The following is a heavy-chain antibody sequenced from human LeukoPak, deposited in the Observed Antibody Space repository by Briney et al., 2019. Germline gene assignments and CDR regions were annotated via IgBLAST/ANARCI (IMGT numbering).Heavy chain of an antibody. Sequence: PGGSLRLSCAGSGFNFRTYVMSWVRQAPGKGLEWVSTMTGSGLSTYHADSVKGRFTISRDNSKNTLSLQMNSLRAEDTAVYYCAKEYYVLLVYALGGSFDYWGRGTLVTVSS. CDR3: AKEYYVLLVYALGGSFDY. J-gene: IGHJ4*02. D-gene: IGHD2-8*02. CDR2: MTGSGLST. CDR1: GFNFRTYV. V-gene: IGHV3-23*01.